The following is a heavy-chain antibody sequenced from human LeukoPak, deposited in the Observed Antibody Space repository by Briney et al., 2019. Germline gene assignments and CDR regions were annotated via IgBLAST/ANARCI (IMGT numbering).Heavy chain of an antibody. Sequence: SETLSLTCTVSGGSISSGGYYWSWIRQHPGRGLEWIGYIYYSGSTYYNPSLKSRVTISVDTSKNQFSLKLSSVTAADTAVYYCARGSDLNWFDPWGQGTLVTVSS. J-gene: IGHJ5*02. CDR3: ARGSDLNWFDP. CDR1: GGSISSGGYY. CDR2: IYYSGST. V-gene: IGHV4-31*03.